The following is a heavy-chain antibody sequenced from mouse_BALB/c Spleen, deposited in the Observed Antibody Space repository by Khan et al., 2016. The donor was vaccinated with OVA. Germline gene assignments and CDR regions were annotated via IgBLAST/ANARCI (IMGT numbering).Heavy chain of an antibody. J-gene: IGHJ2*01. CDR3: ARSIMAN. V-gene: IGHV3-2*02. CDR1: GYSITSDCA. CDR2: ISYSGST. Sequence: EVQLQESGPGLVKPSQSLSLTCTVTGYSITSDCAWNWIRQFPGNKLEWMGYISYSGSTSYNPSLKSRISITRDTSKNQFFLQLNSVTTEDTATYYCARSIMANWGQGTTLTVSS.